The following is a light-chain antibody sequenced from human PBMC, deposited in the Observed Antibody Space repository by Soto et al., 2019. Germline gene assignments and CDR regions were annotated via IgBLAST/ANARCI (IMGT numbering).Light chain of an antibody. CDR2: KVS. CDR1: SSDVGGYNY. J-gene: IGLJ2*01. V-gene: IGLV2-8*01. CDR3: SSYAGSNPLVV. Sequence: QSALTQPPSASGSPGQSVTISCTGTSSDVGGYNYVSWYQQHPGKAPKLMIYKVSKRPSGVPDRFSGSKSGNTASLTVSGLQAEDEADYYCSSYAGSNPLVVFGGGTKLTVL.